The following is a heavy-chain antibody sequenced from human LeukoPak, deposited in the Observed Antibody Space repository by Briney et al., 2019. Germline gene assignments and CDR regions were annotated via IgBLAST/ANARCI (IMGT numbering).Heavy chain of an antibody. V-gene: IGHV4-59*01. CDR1: GGSISSYY. D-gene: IGHD3-22*01. CDR3: ARDYEGSGSSVLDY. Sequence: SETLSLTCTVSGGSISSYYWSWIRQPPGTGLEWIGYIYYSGSTNYNPSLKSRVTISVDTSKNQFSLKLSSVSAADTAVYYCARDYEGSGSSVLDYWGQGTLVTVSS. J-gene: IGHJ4*02. CDR2: IYYSGST.